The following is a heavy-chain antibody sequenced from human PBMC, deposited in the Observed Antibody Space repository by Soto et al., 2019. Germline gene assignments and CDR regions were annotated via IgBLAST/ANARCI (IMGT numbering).Heavy chain of an antibody. J-gene: IGHJ4*02. CDR1: GYTFTSYA. V-gene: IGHV1-3*01. CDR3: AREFYDSSGYYYSKPFDY. CDR2: INAGNGNT. Sequence: ASVKVSCKASGYTFTSYAMHWVRQAPGQRLEWMGWINAGNGNTKYSQKFQGRVTITRDTSASTAYMELSSVRSEDTDVYYCAREFYDSSGYYYSKPFDYWGQGTLVTVS. D-gene: IGHD3-22*01.